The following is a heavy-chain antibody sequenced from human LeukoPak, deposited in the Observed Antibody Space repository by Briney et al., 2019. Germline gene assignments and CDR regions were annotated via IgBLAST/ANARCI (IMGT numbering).Heavy chain of an antibody. D-gene: IGHD2-2*01. CDR3: AREVIVVVPAASRWFDP. CDR1: GGSISRGGYY. CDR2: IYYSGST. Sequence: SETLSLTCTVSGGSISRGGYYWSWIRQHPGKGLEWIGYIYYSGSTYYNPSLKSRVTISVDTSKNQFSLKLSSVTAADTAVYYCAREVIVVVPAASRWFDPWGQGTLVTVSS. V-gene: IGHV4-31*03. J-gene: IGHJ5*02.